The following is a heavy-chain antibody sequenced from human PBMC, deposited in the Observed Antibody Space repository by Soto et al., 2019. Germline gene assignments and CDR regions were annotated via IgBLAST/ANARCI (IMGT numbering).Heavy chain of an antibody. V-gene: IGHV1-69*01. Sequence: QVQLVQSGAEVKKPGSSVKVSCKASGGTFSSYAISWVRQAPGQGLEWMGGIIPIFGTANYAQKFQGRVTITADEPTSTAYMELSSLRSEDTAVYYCATEPERFGDFLWFDPWGQGTLVTVSS. D-gene: IGHD3-10*01. CDR1: GGTFSSYA. CDR3: ATEPERFGDFLWFDP. CDR2: IIPIFGTA. J-gene: IGHJ5*02.